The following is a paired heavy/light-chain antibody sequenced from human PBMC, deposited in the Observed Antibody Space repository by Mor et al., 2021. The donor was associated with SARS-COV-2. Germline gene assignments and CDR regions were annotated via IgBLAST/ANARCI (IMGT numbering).Heavy chain of an antibody. CDR3: ARGHCTTTTCYGNRFYYGLDL. Sequence: QVQLVQSGDEVKKPGASVKVSCQASGYTFRHFGVSWVRQAPGQGLEWMGWISAYKGYKNYAPKFQDRVTMTTDTSTSTAYMELRNLRSDDTAVYFCARGHCTTTTCYGNRFYYGLDLWGQGTTVTVSS. CDR2: ISAYKGYK. J-gene: IGHJ6*02. CDR1: GYTFRHFG. V-gene: IGHV1-18*04. D-gene: IGHD2-2*01.
Light chain of an antibody. V-gene: IGKV3-20*01. CDR2: AAS. J-gene: IGKJ3*01. CDR1: QSMSSPY. Sequence: EIVLTQSPGTLSLSPGDRVTLSCRASQSMSSPYLAWYQHKPGQAPRLLIYAASIRATGTPDRFSGSGSGTDFTLTISRLEPEDFAVYYCQQFGTSPFTFGPGTKVDVK. CDR3: QQFGTSPFT.